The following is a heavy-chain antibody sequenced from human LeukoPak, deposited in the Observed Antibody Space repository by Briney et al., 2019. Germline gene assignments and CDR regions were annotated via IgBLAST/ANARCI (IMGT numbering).Heavy chain of an antibody. Sequence: ASVKVSCKASGHTFTSYGISWVRQAPGQGLEWMGWISAYNGNTNYAQKLQGRVTMTTDTSTSTAYMELRSLRSDDTAVYYCARGPRIMITFGGVIALPTYYYYGMDVWGQGTTVTVSS. CDR2: ISAYNGNT. J-gene: IGHJ6*02. CDR3: ARGPRIMITFGGVIALPTYYYYGMDV. CDR1: GHTFTSYG. D-gene: IGHD3-16*02. V-gene: IGHV1-18*01.